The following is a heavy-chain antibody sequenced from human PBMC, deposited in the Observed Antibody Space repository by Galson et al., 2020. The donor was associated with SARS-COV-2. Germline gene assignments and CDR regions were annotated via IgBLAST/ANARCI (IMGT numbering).Heavy chain of an antibody. CDR3: ARDYYDSSGYSIYGMGV. Sequence: GESLKISCAASGFTFSTYAMHWVRQAPGKGLEWVAVISFDGSNELYADSVKGRFTISRDNSKNTLYLQMNSLRAEDTAVYYCARDYYDSSGYSIYGMGVWGQGTTVTVS. V-gene: IGHV3-30*01. CDR1: GFTFSTYA. D-gene: IGHD3-22*01. J-gene: IGHJ6*02. CDR2: ISFDGSNE.